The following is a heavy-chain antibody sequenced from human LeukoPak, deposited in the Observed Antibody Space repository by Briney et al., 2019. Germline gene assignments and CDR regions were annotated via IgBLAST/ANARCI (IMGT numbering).Heavy chain of an antibody. V-gene: IGHV3-23*01. CDR1: GFTFSSYA. D-gene: IGHD3-22*01. Sequence: GGSLRLSCAASGFTFSSYAMSWVRQVPGKGLEWVSGISNSGGSTYYADSVKGRFTISRDNSKDTLYLQMNSLRAEDTAVYYCAEYYFYDNSGYQQYYFDYWGQGTLVTVSS. CDR3: AEYYFYDNSGYQQYYFDY. CDR2: ISNSGGST. J-gene: IGHJ4*02.